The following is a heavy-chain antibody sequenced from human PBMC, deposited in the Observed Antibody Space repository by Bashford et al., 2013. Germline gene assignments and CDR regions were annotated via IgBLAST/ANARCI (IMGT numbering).Heavy chain of an antibody. Sequence: GGSLRLSCAASGFTFSDAWMSWVRQAPGKGLEWVGRIKSKTDGGTTDYAAPVKGRFTISRDDSKTTLYLQMNSLKTEDTAVYYCTTTVDTVIVPAAITGDNWFDPWGQGTLVTVSS. CDR1: GFTFSDAW. D-gene: IGHD2-2*02. CDR3: TTTVDTVIVPAAITGDNWFDP. J-gene: IGHJ5*02. V-gene: IGHV3-15*01. CDR2: IKSKTDGGTT.